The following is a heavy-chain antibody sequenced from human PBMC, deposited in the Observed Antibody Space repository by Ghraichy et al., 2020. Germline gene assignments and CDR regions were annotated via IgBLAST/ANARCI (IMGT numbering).Heavy chain of an antibody. Sequence: ASVKVSCKASGYTFTSYGISWVRQAPGQGLEWMGWISAYNGNTNYAQKLQGRVTMTTDTSTSTAYMELRSLISDDTAVYYCARVALPYDILTGYYFDYWGQGTLVTVSS. J-gene: IGHJ4*02. V-gene: IGHV1-18*01. D-gene: IGHD3-9*01. CDR1: GYTFTSYG. CDR3: ARVALPYDILTGYYFDY. CDR2: ISAYNGNT.